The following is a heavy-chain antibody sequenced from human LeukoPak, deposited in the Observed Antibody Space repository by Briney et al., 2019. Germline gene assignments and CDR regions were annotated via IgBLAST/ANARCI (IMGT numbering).Heavy chain of an antibody. CDR3: AAKVAGHFDL. V-gene: IGHV1-2*02. J-gene: IGHJ2*01. D-gene: IGHD5-12*01. Sequence: ASVKVSGKASEYTFTGYYMHWVRQAPGQGLEWMGWISPNSGGTNYAQKFQGRVTMTRDTSISTAYMELSRLTSDDTAVYYCAAKVAGHFDLWGRGTLVIVSS. CDR1: EYTFTGYY. CDR2: ISPNSGGT.